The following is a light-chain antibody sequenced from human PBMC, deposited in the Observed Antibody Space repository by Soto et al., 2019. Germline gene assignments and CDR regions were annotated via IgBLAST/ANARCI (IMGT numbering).Light chain of an antibody. CDR1: QSISSW. V-gene: IGKV1-5*03. CDR3: QQYSSYSWT. CDR2: KAS. J-gene: IGKJ1*01. Sequence: DIQMTQSPSTLSASVGDRVTITCRASQSISSWLAWYQQKPGKAPKLLIYKASSVESGVPLRFSGRGSGTEFTLTISSLQPDDFANYYCQQYSSYSWTFGQGTKVEIK.